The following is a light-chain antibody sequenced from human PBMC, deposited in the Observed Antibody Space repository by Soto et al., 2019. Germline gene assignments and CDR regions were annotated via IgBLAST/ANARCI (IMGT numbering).Light chain of an antibody. J-gene: IGLJ1*01. V-gene: IGLV1-44*01. CDR2: SNN. Sequence: QSVLTQPPSASGTPGQRVTIFCSGSSSNIGDYSVNWYQQLPGTAPKLLIYSNNQRASGVPDRISGSKSGTSASLAISGLQSEDEAEYYCLVWDDNLDGFVFGTGTKLTVL. CDR3: LVWDDNLDGFV. CDR1: SSNIGDYS.